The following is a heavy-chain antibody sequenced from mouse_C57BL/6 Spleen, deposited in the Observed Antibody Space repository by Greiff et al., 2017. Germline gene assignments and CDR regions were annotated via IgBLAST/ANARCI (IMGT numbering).Heavy chain of an antibody. Sequence: QVQLQQSGPELVKPGASVKISCKASGYAFSSSWMNWVKQRPGKGLEWIGRIYPGDGDTNYNGKFKGKATLTADKSSSTAYMQLSSLTSEDSAVYFCAPAYYSNYVGAMDYWGQGTSVTVSS. CDR1: GYAFSSSW. CDR2: IYPGDGDT. D-gene: IGHD2-5*01. V-gene: IGHV1-82*01. CDR3: APAYYSNYVGAMDY. J-gene: IGHJ4*01.